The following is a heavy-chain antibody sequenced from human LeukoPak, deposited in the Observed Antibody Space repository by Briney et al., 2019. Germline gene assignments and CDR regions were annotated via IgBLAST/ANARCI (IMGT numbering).Heavy chain of an antibody. CDR1: GGSISSYY. J-gene: IGHJ4*02. CDR2: IHYSGGT. V-gene: IGHV4-59*01. Sequence: KPSETLSLTCTVSGGSISSYYWSWIRQPPGKGLEWIGYIHYSGGTNYNPSLKSRVIISGDTSKNQFSLKLNSVTAADTALYYCARGRTQSDHYFDYWGQGTLVTVSS. D-gene: IGHD2-21*02. CDR3: ARGRTQSDHYFDY.